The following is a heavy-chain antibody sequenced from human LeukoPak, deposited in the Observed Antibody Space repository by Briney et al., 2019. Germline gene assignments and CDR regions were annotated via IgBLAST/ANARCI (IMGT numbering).Heavy chain of an antibody. CDR1: GASISHYY. V-gene: IGHV4-59*01. D-gene: IGHD2-15*01. J-gene: IGHJ1*01. Sequence: SETLSLTCTVSGASISHYYWSWIRQPPGRGLEWIGCAFYTGSTNYNPSLKSRVTISIDTSKNQFSLKLSSVTAADTAVYYCARGGSNYSGYFQDWGQGTLVTVSS. CDR2: AFYTGST. CDR3: ARGGSNYSGYFQD.